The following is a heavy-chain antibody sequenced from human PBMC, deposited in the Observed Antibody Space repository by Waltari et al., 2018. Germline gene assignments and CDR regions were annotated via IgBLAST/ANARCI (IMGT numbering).Heavy chain of an antibody. CDR2: IIPCVGTA. V-gene: IGHV1-69*14. CDR3: ASSGGTASP. CDR1: GGTFSSYA. J-gene: IGHJ4*02. Sequence: QVQLVQSGAEVKKPGSSVKVSCKASGGTFSSYAISWVRQAPGQGLEWMGGIIPCVGTANYAHNVQGRGTITADKSTSTAYMELSSLRSEDTAVYYCASSGGTASPWGQGTLVTVSS. D-gene: IGHD2-15*01.